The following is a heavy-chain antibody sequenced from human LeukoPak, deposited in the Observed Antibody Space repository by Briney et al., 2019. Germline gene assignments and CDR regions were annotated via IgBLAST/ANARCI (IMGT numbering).Heavy chain of an antibody. CDR1: GESFSGYY. CDR3: ATWLRALDY. D-gene: IGHD5-12*01. J-gene: IGHJ4*02. CDR2: VGRSATTI. Sequence: PSETLSLTCDVYGESFSGYYWNWIRQPPGQGLEWVSYVGRSATTIYYADSVRGRFTISRDNAKNSVYLQMNSLRDEDTAVYYCATWLRALDYWGQGTLVTVSS. V-gene: IGHV3-48*02.